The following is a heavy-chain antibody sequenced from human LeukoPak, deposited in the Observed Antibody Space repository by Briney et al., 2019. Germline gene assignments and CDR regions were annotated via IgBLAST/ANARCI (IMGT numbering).Heavy chain of an antibody. CDR2: DYSTRST. Sequence: SETLSLTCTVSGYSVSSDSYIWSWIRQPAGKGLEWIGRDYSTRSTNYNSSLKSRVTITVNTSKNQFSLMESSMTAADTAVYYCARGDYGDYVVWGQGTLVTVSS. D-gene: IGHD4-17*01. CDR1: GYSVSSDSYI. V-gene: IGHV4-61*02. J-gene: IGHJ4*02. CDR3: ARGDYGDYVV.